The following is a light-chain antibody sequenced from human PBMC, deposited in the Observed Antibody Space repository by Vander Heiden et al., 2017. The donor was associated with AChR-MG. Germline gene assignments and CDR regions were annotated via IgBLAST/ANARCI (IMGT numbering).Light chain of an antibody. J-gene: IGKJ1*01. CDR1: QGINNY. Sequence: DIQMTQSPSAMSASVGDRVTITCRASQGINNYLAWFQKKPGKVPKRLIYDASSLQSGVPSRFSGSGSGTEFTLTISSLQPEDFATYYCRQHKSYPLTFGQGTKVEIK. CDR3: RQHKSYPLT. CDR2: DAS. V-gene: IGKV1-17*03.